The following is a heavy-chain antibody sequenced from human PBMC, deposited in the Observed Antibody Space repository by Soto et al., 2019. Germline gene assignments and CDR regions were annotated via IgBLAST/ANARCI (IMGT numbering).Heavy chain of an antibody. CDR2: ISGSGGST. CDR3: AKDHSVLLWFGELLSQNFDY. J-gene: IGHJ4*02. V-gene: IGHV3-23*01. D-gene: IGHD3-10*01. CDR1: GLTFSSYA. Sequence: GGSLRLSCAASGLTFSSYAMSWVRQAPGKGLEWVSAISGSGGSTYYADSVKGRFTISRDNSKNTLYLQMNSLRAEDTAVYYCAKDHSVLLWFGELLSQNFDYWGQGTLVTVSS.